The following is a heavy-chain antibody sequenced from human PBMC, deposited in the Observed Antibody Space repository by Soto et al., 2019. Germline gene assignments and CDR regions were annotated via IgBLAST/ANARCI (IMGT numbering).Heavy chain of an antibody. CDR1: GGSISSGGYY. V-gene: IGHV4-31*03. D-gene: IGHD1-7*01. J-gene: IGHJ4*02. Sequence: SETLSLTCTVSGGSISSGGYYWRWIRQHPGKGQEWIGYIYYSGSTYYNPSLKSRVTISVDRSKNQFSLKLSSVTAADTAVYYSERCGTHDVYSWNYVVTGFDYWGQGTLVTVSS. CDR3: ERCGTHDVYSWNYVVTGFDY. CDR2: IYYSGST.